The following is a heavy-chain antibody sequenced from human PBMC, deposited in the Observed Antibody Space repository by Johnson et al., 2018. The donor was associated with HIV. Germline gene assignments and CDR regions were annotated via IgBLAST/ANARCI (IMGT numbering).Heavy chain of an antibody. CDR1: GFTFSDYY. D-gene: IGHD3-10*01. Sequence: QVQLVESGGGLVKPGGSLRLSCAASGFTFSDYYMSWIRQAPGKGLEWVSYISSSGGSTYYADSVKGRFTISRDNSRNTLYLQMNSRRAEDTAVYYCARDQEGFGELLGPYDAFDIWGQGTMVTVSS. CDR2: ISSSGGST. J-gene: IGHJ3*02. CDR3: ARDQEGFGELLGPYDAFDI. V-gene: IGHV3-11*01.